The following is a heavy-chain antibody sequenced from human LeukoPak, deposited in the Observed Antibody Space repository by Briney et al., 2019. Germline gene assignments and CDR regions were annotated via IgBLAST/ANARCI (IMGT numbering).Heavy chain of an antibody. D-gene: IGHD2-21*01. Sequence: GRSLRLSCAASGFTVSSNYMSWVRQAPGKGLEWVSVISSGGSTYYADSVKGRFTISRDNSKNTLYLQMNSLRVEDTAVYYCARVSFRYNFDYWGQATLVTV. J-gene: IGHJ4*02. CDR3: ARVSFRYNFDY. CDR1: GFTVSSNY. CDR2: ISSGGST. V-gene: IGHV3-53*01.